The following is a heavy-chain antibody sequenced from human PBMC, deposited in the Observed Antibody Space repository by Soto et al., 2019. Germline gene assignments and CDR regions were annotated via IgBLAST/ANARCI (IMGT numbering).Heavy chain of an antibody. V-gene: IGHV1-69*02. J-gene: IGHJ4*02. CDR2: IIPILGIA. CDR1: GGTFSSYT. CDR3: ARGVVRDRLLWFGELFPPAEYFDY. Sequence: QVQLVQSGAEVKKPGSSVKVSCKAYGGTFSSYTISWVRQAHGQGLEWMGRIIPILGIANYAQKFQGRVTITADKSTSTAYMELSSLRSEDTAVYHCARGVVRDRLLWFGELFPPAEYFDYWGQGTLVTVSS. D-gene: IGHD3-10*01.